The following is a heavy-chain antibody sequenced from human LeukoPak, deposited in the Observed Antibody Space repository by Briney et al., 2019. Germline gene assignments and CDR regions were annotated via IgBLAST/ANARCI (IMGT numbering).Heavy chain of an antibody. CDR1: GFTLSTYG. Sequence: GRSLILSCAASGFTLSTYGMHWVRQAPGKGLEWVAVIWYDGSNKYYADSVKGRFTISRDNSKNTLYLQMNSLRAEDTAVYYCARDNYDFWSGYYTNAFDYWGQGTLVTVSS. J-gene: IGHJ4*02. V-gene: IGHV3-33*01. D-gene: IGHD3-3*01. CDR3: ARDNYDFWSGYYTNAFDY. CDR2: IWYDGSNK.